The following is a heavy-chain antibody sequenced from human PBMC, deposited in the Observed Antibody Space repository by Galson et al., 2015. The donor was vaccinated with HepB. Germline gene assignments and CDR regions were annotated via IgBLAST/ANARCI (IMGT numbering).Heavy chain of an antibody. J-gene: IGHJ4*02. V-gene: IGHV1-18*04. CDR2: ISTYNGDT. Sequence: SVKVSCKASGYKFSSYGLNWVRQAPGQGLEWMGRISTYNGDTNCPKKFQGRVSMTTDTSTNTAYMELRSLTTGDTAMYYCARDGVMGWSRSKRYFDYWGQGTLVTVSS. CDR3: ARDGVMGWSRSKRYFDY. CDR1: GYKFSSYG. D-gene: IGHD3-3*01.